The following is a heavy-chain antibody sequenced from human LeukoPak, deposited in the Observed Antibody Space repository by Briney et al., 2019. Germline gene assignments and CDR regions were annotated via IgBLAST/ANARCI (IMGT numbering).Heavy chain of an antibody. J-gene: IGHJ4*02. D-gene: IGHD3-16*02. Sequence: PSETLSLTCTVSGGSISSSSYYWGWIRQPPGKGLEWIGSIYYSGSTYYNPPLKSRVTISVDTSKNQFSLKLSSVTAADTAVYYCARQYYDYVWGSYRDFDYWGQGTLVTVSS. V-gene: IGHV4-39*01. CDR2: IYYSGST. CDR3: ARQYYDYVWGSYRDFDY. CDR1: GGSISSSSYY.